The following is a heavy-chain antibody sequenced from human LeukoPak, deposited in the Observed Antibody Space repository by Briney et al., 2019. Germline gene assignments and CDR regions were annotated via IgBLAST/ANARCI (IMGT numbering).Heavy chain of an antibody. V-gene: IGHV3-66*01. CDR2: IYSGGST. CDR1: GFTVSSNY. D-gene: IGHD5-24*01. Sequence: GGSLRLFCGASGFTVSSNYMSWVRQPPGKGLEWVSVIYSGGSTYYADAVKGRFTISRDNAKNTLYLQMNSLRAEDTAVYYCAKEKARWLQFPGYWGQGTLVTVSS. CDR3: AKEKARWLQFPGY. J-gene: IGHJ4*02.